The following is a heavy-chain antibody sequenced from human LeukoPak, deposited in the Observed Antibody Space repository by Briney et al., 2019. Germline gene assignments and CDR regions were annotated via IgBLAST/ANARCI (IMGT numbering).Heavy chain of an antibody. CDR3: ARDPNPYDSSNYYVGFDY. D-gene: IGHD3-22*01. CDR1: GYTFTGYY. CDR2: INPSGGST. V-gene: IGHV1-46*01. Sequence: GASVKVSCKASGYTFTGYYMHWVRQAPGQGLEWMGIINPSGGSTSYAQKFQGRVTMTRDTSTSTVYMELSSLRSEDTAVYFCARDPNPYDSSNYYVGFDYWGQGTLVTVSS. J-gene: IGHJ4*02.